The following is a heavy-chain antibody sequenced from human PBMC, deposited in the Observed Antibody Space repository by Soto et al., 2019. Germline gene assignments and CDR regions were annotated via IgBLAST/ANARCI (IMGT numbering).Heavy chain of an antibody. V-gene: IGHV3-23*01. CDR2: ISDDGAST. CDR3: AKVFQYYYYGMDV. Sequence: EVQLLESGGGLGQPGGSLRLACAASGFTFSTSAMSWVRQAPGQGLVWVSAISDDGASTYYADCVRGRFTISRDNSKNTLYLQMNSLTAEDTALYYCAKVFQYYYYGMDVWGQGTTVTVSS. CDR1: GFTFSTSA. J-gene: IGHJ6*02.